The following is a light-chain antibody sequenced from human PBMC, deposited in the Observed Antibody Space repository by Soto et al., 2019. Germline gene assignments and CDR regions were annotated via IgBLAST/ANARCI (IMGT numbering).Light chain of an antibody. CDR3: QQSGSSPRYT. CDR1: QSVSDCS. V-gene: IGKV3-20*01. CDR2: GTS. J-gene: IGKJ2*01. Sequence: EIVLTQSPGTLSLSPGERATLSCRASQSVSDCSLGWYQQKPGQAPRLLIYGTSTRAAGIPDRFSGSGSGTDFTLTISRLEPEDFAVYYCQQSGSSPRYTFGQGTKLEIK.